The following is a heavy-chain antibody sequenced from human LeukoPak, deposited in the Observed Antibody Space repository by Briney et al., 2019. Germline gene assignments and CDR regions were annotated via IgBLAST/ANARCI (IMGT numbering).Heavy chain of an antibody. V-gene: IGHV3-15*01. D-gene: IGHD3-10*01. CDR1: GFTFSNAW. CDR2: IKSKTDGGTT. Sequence: GGSLRLSCAASGFTFSNAWMSWVRQAPGKGLEWVGRIKSKTDGGTTDYAAPVKGMFTISRDDSKNTAYLQMNSLKTEDTAVYYCTSHYYGSGSYSYFDYWGQGTLVTVSS. J-gene: IGHJ4*02. CDR3: TSHYYGSGSYSYFDY.